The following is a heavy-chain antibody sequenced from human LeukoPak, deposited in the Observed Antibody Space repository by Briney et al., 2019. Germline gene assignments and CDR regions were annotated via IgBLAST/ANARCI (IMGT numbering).Heavy chain of an antibody. CDR2: IYYSGST. V-gene: IGHV4-39*07. CDR3: AKSQGYYYNDYASACLDF. Sequence: SETLSLTCTVSGGSISSSSYYWGWIRQPPGKGLEWIGSIYYSGSTYYNPSLKSRVTISVDTSKNQFSLKLSSVTAADTAIYYCAKSQGYYYNDYASACLDFWGQGILVTVSS. D-gene: IGHD3-10*01. CDR1: GGSISSSSYY. J-gene: IGHJ4*02.